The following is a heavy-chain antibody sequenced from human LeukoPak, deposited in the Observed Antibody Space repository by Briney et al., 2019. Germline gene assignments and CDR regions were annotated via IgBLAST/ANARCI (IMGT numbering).Heavy chain of an antibody. CDR3: ARGITTLNYYYYGMDV. D-gene: IGHD3-16*01. CDR1: GGSISSYY. Sequence: SETLSLTCTVSGGSISSYYWSWIRQPPGKGLEWIGYIYYSGSTNYNPSLKSRVTTSVDTSKNQFSLKLSSVTAADTAVYYCARGITTLNYYYYGMDVWGQGTTVTVSS. J-gene: IGHJ6*02. CDR2: IYYSGST. V-gene: IGHV4-59*01.